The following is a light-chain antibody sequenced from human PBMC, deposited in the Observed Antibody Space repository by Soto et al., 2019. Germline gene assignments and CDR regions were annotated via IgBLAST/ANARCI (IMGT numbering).Light chain of an antibody. CDR3: QQYNTWLST. V-gene: IGKV3-15*01. J-gene: IGKJ1*01. CDR2: GAS. CDR1: QNVNAN. Sequence: EVVMTQSPATLSVSPGERATLSYRASQNVNANLAWYQQKPGQAPRLLIHGASTRATGIPARFSGSGFGTEFINTISSLQSEDFEAYYCQQYNTWLSTFGQGTQEEGK.